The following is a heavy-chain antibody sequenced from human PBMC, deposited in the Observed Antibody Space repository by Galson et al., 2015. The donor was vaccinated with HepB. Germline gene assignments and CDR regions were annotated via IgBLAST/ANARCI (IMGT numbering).Heavy chain of an antibody. CDR3: ARAIKGIAVAGNAKFGDYYYGMDV. CDR1: GGTFSSYT. J-gene: IGHJ6*02. CDR2: IIPILGIA. Sequence: SVKVSCKASGGTFSSYTISWVRQAPGQGLEWMGRIIPILGIANYAQKFQGRVTITADKSTSTAYMELSSLRSEDTAVYYCARAIKGIAVAGNAKFGDYYYGMDVWGQGTTVTVSS. V-gene: IGHV1-69*02. D-gene: IGHD6-19*01.